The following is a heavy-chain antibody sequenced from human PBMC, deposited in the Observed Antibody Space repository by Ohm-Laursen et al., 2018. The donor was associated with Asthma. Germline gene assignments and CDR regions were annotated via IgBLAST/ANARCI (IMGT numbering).Heavy chain of an antibody. D-gene: IGHD1-26*01. J-gene: IGHJ4*02. CDR1: GFTFSDYY. CDR3: IKDLSGTYSFDY. Sequence: SLRLSCSASGFTFSDYYMSWIRQAPGKGLDYVSSMNGNGDTTHYADSVKGRFTISRDNSKNTLYLQMSSLRAEDTAVYHCIKDLSGTYSFDYWGQGALVTVSS. CDR2: MNGNGDTT. V-gene: IGHV3-64D*08.